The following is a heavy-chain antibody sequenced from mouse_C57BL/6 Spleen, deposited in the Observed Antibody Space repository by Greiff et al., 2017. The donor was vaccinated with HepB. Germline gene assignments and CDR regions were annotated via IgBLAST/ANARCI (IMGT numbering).Heavy chain of an antibody. CDR1: GYTFTSYT. V-gene: IGHV1-4*01. Sequence: VQLQQSGAELARPGASVKMSCKASGYTFTSYTMHWVKQRPGQGLEWIGYINPSSGYTKYNQKFKDKATLTADKSSSTAYMQLSSLPSEDSAVYYCARWRGYYDRDWYFDVWGTGTTVTVSS. CDR2: INPSSGYT. CDR3: ARWRGYYDRDWYFDV. D-gene: IGHD2-4*01. J-gene: IGHJ1*03.